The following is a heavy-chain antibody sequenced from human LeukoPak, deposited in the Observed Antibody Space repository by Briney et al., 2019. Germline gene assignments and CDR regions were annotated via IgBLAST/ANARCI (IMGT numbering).Heavy chain of an antibody. CDR1: GGSISSYY. Sequence: TPSETLSLTCTVSGGSISSYYWSWIRQPPGRGLEWIGYIYYSGSTKYKPSLKSRVTISVDTSKNQFSLKLSSVTAADTAVYYCARGRFLDAFDIWGQGTMVTVSS. V-gene: IGHV4-59*01. CDR3: ARGRFLDAFDI. D-gene: IGHD3-3*01. CDR2: IYYSGST. J-gene: IGHJ3*02.